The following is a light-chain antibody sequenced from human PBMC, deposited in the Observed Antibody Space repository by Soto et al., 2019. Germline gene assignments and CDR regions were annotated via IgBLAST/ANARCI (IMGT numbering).Light chain of an antibody. J-gene: IGKJ2*01. Sequence: DIQMTQSPSTLSASVGDRVTITCRASQSISSWLAWYQQKPGKAPKLLIYDASSLESGVPSRFSCSGSGTEFTLTISSLQPDDFATYYCQQYNSYSPNTFGQGTKLEIK. V-gene: IGKV1-5*01. CDR3: QQYNSYSPNT. CDR1: QSISSW. CDR2: DAS.